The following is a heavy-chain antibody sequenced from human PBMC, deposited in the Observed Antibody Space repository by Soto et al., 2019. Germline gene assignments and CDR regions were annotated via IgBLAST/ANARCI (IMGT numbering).Heavy chain of an antibody. V-gene: IGHV4-34*01. D-gene: IGHD3-9*01. CDR1: GGSVNGYY. CDR3: ARAYYDILTDLDY. Sequence: SETLSLTCAVYGGSVNGYYWNWIRQPPGKGLEWIGEINHTGGTHYNPSLKSRVTMSVDTSKNQFSLRLSSVTAADTAIYYCARAYYDILTDLDYWGQGTLVTVSS. CDR2: INHTGGT. J-gene: IGHJ4*02.